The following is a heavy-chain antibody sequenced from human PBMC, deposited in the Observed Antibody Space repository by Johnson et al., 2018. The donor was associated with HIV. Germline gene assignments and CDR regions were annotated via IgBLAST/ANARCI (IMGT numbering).Heavy chain of an antibody. D-gene: IGHD3-22*01. CDR2: ISYDGRYK. J-gene: IGHJ3*02. Sequence: QMQLVESGGGVVQPGRSLRLSCAVSGFTFSDYGMHWVRQAPGKGLEWVAVISYDGRYKYYADSVKGRFTISRYNSKNTLYLQMNSLRAEDTAVYYCARDSASSYYDSSAKGDAFDIWGQGTMVTVSS. CDR1: GFTFSDYG. CDR3: ARDSASSYYDSSAKGDAFDI. V-gene: IGHV3-30*03.